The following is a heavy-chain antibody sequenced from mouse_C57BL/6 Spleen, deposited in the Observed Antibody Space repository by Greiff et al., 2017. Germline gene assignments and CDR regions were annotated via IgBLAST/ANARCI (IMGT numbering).Heavy chain of an antibody. Sequence: EVQLQQSGPELVKPGASVKIPCKASGYTFTDYNMDWVKQSHGKSLEWIGDINPNNGGTIYNQKFKGKATLTVDKSSSTAYMELRSLTSEDTAVYYCARRGDSPYAMDYWGRGTSVTVSS. D-gene: IGHD2-12*01. CDR2: INPNNGGT. J-gene: IGHJ4*01. CDR1: GYTFTDYN. V-gene: IGHV1-18*01. CDR3: ARRGDSPYAMDY.